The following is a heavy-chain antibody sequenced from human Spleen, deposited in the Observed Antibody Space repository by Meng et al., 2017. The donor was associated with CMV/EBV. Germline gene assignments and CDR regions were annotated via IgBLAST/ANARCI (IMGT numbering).Heavy chain of an antibody. CDR1: GFKFDDYG. CDR2: INGDGRST. J-gene: IGHJ5*02. D-gene: IGHD2-2*01. CDR3: AKDGTDIIVAGNWFDP. V-gene: IGHV3-74*01. Sequence: GESLKISCAAAGFKFDDYGMRWVRQAPGKGLVWVSRINGDGRSTKYGDSVKGRFTISRDNSKNTLYLQMNSLRAEDTAVYYCAKDGTDIIVAGNWFDPWGQGTLVTVSS.